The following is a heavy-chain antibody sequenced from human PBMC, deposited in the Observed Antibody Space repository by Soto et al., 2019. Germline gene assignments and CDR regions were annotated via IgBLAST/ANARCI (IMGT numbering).Heavy chain of an antibody. J-gene: IGHJ4*02. Sequence: QVQLVQSGAEVKKPGSSVKVSCKAFGGTFSSYAINWIRQAPGQGLEWMGGIIPIFGTTTYAQRCQARVTITADESTITAYMELSSLRSEDTALYYCARDGGAATFDYWGQGTLVTVSS. CDR3: ARDGGAATFDY. CDR1: GGTFSSYA. V-gene: IGHV1-69*12. CDR2: IIPIFGTT. D-gene: IGHD1-26*01.